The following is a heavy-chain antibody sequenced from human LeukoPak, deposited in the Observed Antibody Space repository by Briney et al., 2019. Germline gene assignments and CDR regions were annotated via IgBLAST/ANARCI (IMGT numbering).Heavy chain of an antibody. D-gene: IGHD3-22*01. Sequence: GGSLRLSCAASSLTVRHSYMIWVRHTPGKGLQWVSFIYADGRTYYPDAMKGRFTISRDSSTNSLYLQMNILRPEDTAVYYCARGGRHSDRWGTALNMDVWGQGTTVTVSS. CDR1: SLTVRHSY. J-gene: IGHJ6*02. CDR2: IYADGRT. CDR3: ARGGRHSDRWGTALNMDV. V-gene: IGHV3-53*01.